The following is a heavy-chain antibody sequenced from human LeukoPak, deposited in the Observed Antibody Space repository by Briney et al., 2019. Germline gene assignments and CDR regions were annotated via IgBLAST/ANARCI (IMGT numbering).Heavy chain of an antibody. CDR2: IYTSGST. J-gene: IGHJ5*02. D-gene: IGHD1-14*01. CDR3: ARAAPAGPNRNWLDP. CDR1: GGSISSGSYY. V-gene: IGHV4-61*02. Sequence: PSQTLSLTCTVSGGSISSGSYYWSWIRQPAGKGLEWIGRIYTSGSTNYNPSLKSRVTISVDTSKNQFSLKLSSVTAADTAVYYCARAAPAGPNRNWLDPWGQGTLVTVSS.